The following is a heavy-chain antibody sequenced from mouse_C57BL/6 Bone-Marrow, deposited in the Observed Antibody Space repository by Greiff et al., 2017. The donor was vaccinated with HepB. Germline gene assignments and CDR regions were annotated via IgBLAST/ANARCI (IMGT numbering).Heavy chain of an antibody. CDR2: INPSNGGT. V-gene: IGHV1-53*01. D-gene: IGHD2-1*01. J-gene: IGHJ1*03. CDR1: GYTFTSYW. Sequence: QVQLQQSGTELVKPGASVKLSCKASGYTFTSYWMHWVKQRPGQGLEWIGNINPSNGGTNYNEKFKSKATLTVDKSSSTAYMQLSSLTSEDSAVYYCARWGRSTHWYFDVWGTGTTVTVSS. CDR3: ARWGRSTHWYFDV.